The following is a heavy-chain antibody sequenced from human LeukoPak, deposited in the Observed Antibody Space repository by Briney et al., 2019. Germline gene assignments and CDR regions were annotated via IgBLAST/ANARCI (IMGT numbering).Heavy chain of an antibody. Sequence: SVKVSCKASGGTFSSYAISWVRQAPGQGLEWMGGIIPIFGTANYAQKFQGRVTITADESTSTAYMELSSLRSEDTAVYYCARVGLRREGYYYYGMDVWGQGTTVTVSS. V-gene: IGHV1-69*13. CDR3: ARVGLRREGYYYYGMDV. CDR1: GGTFSSYA. J-gene: IGHJ6*02. D-gene: IGHD5/OR15-5a*01. CDR2: IIPIFGTA.